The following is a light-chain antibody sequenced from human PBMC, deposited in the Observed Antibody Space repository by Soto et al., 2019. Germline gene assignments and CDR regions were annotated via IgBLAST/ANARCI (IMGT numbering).Light chain of an antibody. V-gene: IGKV3-15*01. CDR2: GAS. J-gene: IGKJ4*01. CDR1: QTVSSI. Sequence: EIVMTQSPATLSVSPGERATLFCRASQTVSSIFLAWYQQKPGQAPRLLIHGASTRATGIPARFSGSGSGREFPLTISRLQSEDFAVYCCQQYSAWPLTFGGGTKVEIK. CDR3: QQYSAWPLT.